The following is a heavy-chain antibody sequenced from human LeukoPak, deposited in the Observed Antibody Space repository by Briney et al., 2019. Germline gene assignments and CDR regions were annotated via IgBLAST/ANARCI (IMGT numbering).Heavy chain of an antibody. D-gene: IGHD3-3*01. CDR2: IYSGGST. CDR3: AKDGVRFLEWLIDY. J-gene: IGHJ4*02. CDR1: GFTVSSNY. V-gene: IGHV3-66*01. Sequence: TGGSLRLSCAASGFTVSSNYMSWVRQAPGKGLEWVSVIYSGGSTYYADSVKGRFTISRDNSKNTLYLQMNSLRAEDTAVYYCAKDGVRFLEWLIDYWGQGTLATVSS.